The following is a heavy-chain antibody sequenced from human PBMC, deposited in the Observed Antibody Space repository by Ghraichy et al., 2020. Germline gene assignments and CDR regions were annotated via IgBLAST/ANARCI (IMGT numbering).Heavy chain of an antibody. V-gene: IGHV4-61*01. CDR3: ARAPQVHGYSTTSYYVGVYCDY. D-gene: IGHD6-13*01. J-gene: IGHJ4*02. Sequence: SQTLSLTCTVSGGSVSSGSYYWTWIRQPPGKGLEWIGYIYYTGSTNYNPSLKRRVTISVDTSKIQFSLKLSSVTASDEAVNYCARAPQVHGYSTTSYYVGVYCDYWGQGTLVTVSS. CDR1: GGSVSSGSYY. CDR2: IYYTGST.